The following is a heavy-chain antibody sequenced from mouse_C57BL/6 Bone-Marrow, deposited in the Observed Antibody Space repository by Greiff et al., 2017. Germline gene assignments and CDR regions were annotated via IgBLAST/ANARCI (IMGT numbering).Heavy chain of an antibody. J-gene: IGHJ3*01. CDR3: ARRRGWLLQFAY. CDR2: ISGGGGNT. V-gene: IGHV5-9*01. D-gene: IGHD2-3*01. CDR1: GFTFSSYT. Sequence: EVQLVESGGGLVKPGGSLKLSCAASGFTFSSYTMSWVRQTPEKRLEWVATISGGGGNTYYPDSVKGRFTISRDNAKNTLYLQMSSLRSEDTALYYCARRRGWLLQFAYWGQGTLVTVSA.